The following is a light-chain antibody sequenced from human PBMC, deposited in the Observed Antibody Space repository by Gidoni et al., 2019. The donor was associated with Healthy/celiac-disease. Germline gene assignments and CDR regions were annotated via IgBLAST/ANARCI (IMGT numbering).Light chain of an antibody. CDR1: QGIRND. V-gene: IGKV1-6*01. CDR3: LQDYNYPRT. CDR2: AAS. J-gene: IGKJ1*01. Sequence: AIQMTQSPSSLSASVGDRVTITCRASQGIRNDLGWYQQKPGKAPKLLIYAASSLQSGAPSRFSGSGSGTDFTLTISSLKPEDFATYYCLQDYNYPRTFGQGTKVEIK.